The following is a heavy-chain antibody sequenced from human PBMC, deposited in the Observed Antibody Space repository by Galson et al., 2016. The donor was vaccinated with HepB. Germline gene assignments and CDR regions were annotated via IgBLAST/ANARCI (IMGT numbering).Heavy chain of an antibody. CDR2: ISFDGSNK. CDR1: GFTFSTYA. CDR3: ARSKGYYYYAMDV. Sequence: SLRLSCAASGFTFSTYAMHWVRQAPGTGLEWVAGISFDGSNKYYADSVKGRFTISRDNSKNTLYLQMNSLRPEDTAVHYCARSKGYYYYAMDVWGQGTTVIVSS. V-gene: IGHV3-30-3*01. J-gene: IGHJ6*02.